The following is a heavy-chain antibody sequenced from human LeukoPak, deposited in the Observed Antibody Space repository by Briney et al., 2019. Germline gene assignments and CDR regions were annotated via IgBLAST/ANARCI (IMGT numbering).Heavy chain of an antibody. CDR3: AREVPDY. CDR1: GFTVSSNY. Sequence: GGSLRLSCAASGFTVSSNYMNWVRQAPGKGLEWVSVIYTGGSTYYADSVKGRFTISRDNSKNTLYLQMNSLRAEDTAVYYCAREVPDYWGQGTLVTVSS. J-gene: IGHJ4*02. CDR2: IYTGGST. V-gene: IGHV3-53*01.